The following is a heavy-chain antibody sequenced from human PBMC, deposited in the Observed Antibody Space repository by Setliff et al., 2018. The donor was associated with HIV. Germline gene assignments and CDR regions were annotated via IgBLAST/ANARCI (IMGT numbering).Heavy chain of an antibody. D-gene: IGHD4-17*01. CDR3: ARGDDYGDFYFFDY. CDR2: INPNRGVT. CDR1: GYTFSDYC. J-gene: IGHJ4*02. Sequence: GASVKVSCKTSGYTFSDYCIHWVRQAPGQGLEWMGWINPNRGVTTYAQNFQGRVTMTSDTSISTVYMELNSLRSDDTAVFYCARGDDYGDFYFFDYWGQGTLVTVS. V-gene: IGHV1-2*02.